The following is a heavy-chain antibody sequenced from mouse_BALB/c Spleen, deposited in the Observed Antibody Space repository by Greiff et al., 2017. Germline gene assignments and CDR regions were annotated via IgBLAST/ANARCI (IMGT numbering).Heavy chain of an antibody. V-gene: IGHV5-6-4*01. CDR1: GFTFSSYT. Sequence: DVQLVESGGGLVKPGGSLKLSCAASGFTFSSYTMSWVRQTPEKRLEWVATISSGGSYTYYPDSVKGRFTISRDNAKNTLYLQMSSLKSEDTAMYYCTRSYYYGSKDYAMDYWGQGTSVTVSS. J-gene: IGHJ4*01. CDR3: TRSYYYGSKDYAMDY. CDR2: ISSGGSYT. D-gene: IGHD1-1*01.